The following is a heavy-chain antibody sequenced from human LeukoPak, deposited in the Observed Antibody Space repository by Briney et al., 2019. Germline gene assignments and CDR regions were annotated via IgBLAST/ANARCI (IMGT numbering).Heavy chain of an antibody. CDR2: IYYSGST. J-gene: IGHJ4*02. CDR1: GGSISSGDYY. CDR3: AREPYYYDSSGSIIDY. Sequence: PSQTLSLTCTVSGGSISSGDYYWSWIRQPPGKGLEWIGYIYYSGSTYYNPSLESRVTISVDTSKNQFSLKLSSVTAADTAVYYCAREPYYYDSSGSIIDYWGQGTLVTVSS. D-gene: IGHD3-22*01. V-gene: IGHV4-30-4*01.